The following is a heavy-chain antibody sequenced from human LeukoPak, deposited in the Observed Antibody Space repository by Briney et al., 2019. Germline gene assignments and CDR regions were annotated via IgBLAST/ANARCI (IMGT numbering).Heavy chain of an antibody. V-gene: IGHV4-38-2*02. CDR3: ARVTVGIRGLHFDN. J-gene: IGHJ4*02. CDR1: GYSISSGYY. CDR2: IYHSGST. Sequence: PSETLSLTCTVSGYSISSGYYWGWIRQPPGKGLEWIGSIYHSGSTYYNPSLKSRVTISVDTSKNQFSLNLSSVTAADTAVYYCARVTVGIRGLHFDNWGQGTLVTVSS. D-gene: IGHD3-10*01.